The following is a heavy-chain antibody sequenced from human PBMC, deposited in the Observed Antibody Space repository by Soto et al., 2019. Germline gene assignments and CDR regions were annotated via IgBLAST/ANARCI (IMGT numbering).Heavy chain of an antibody. CDR2: IDPSDSQT. D-gene: IGHD3-22*01. CDR3: ARGDYFDRRFDY. V-gene: IGHV5-10-1*01. CDR1: GYSFAGYW. J-gene: IGHJ4*02. Sequence: GESLKISCKGSGYSFAGYWITWVRQKPGKGLEWMGRIDPSDSQTYYSPSFRGHVTISATKSITTVFLQMNSVRVEDTAVYYCARGDYFDRRFDYWGQGALVTVSS.